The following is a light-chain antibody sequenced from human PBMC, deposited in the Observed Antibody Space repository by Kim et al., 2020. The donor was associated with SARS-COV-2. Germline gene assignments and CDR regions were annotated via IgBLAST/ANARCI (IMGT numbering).Light chain of an antibody. Sequence: EIVMTQSPATLSVSPGERATLFCRASQSVTTNLAWYQHKPVQAPRLLIYSASTRATGVPGRFAGSGSGTDFTLTISSLQSEDSATYYCHHGWTFGQGTKVDIK. CDR1: QSVTTN. J-gene: IGKJ1*01. CDR2: SAS. V-gene: IGKV3-15*01. CDR3: HHGWT.